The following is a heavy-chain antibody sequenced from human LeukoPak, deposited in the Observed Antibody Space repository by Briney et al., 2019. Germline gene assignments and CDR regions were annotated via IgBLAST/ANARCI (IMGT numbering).Heavy chain of an antibody. J-gene: IGHJ6*02. CDR2: IYYSGST. CDR1: GGSISSGGYY. Sequence: PSQTLSLTCTVSGGSISSGGYYWSWIRQHPGKGLEWIGYIYYSGSTYYNPSLKSRVTISVDTSKNQFSLKLSPVTAADTAVYYCAREVVVVAATKDYYYYGMDVWGQGTTVTVSS. V-gene: IGHV4-31*03. D-gene: IGHD2-15*01. CDR3: AREVVVVAATKDYYYYGMDV.